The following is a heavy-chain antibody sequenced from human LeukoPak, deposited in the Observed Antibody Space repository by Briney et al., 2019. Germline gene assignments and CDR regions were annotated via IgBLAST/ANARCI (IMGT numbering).Heavy chain of an antibody. CDR3: ARGYSSSWPYYYYYMDV. Sequence: SETLSLTCTDSGGSISSYYWSWIRQPPGKGLEWIGYIYYSGSTNYNPSLKSRVTISVDTSKNQFSLKLSSVTAAGTAVYYCARGYSSSWPYYYYYMDVWGKGTTVTISS. CDR1: GGSISSYY. J-gene: IGHJ6*03. D-gene: IGHD6-13*01. V-gene: IGHV4-59*01. CDR2: IYYSGST.